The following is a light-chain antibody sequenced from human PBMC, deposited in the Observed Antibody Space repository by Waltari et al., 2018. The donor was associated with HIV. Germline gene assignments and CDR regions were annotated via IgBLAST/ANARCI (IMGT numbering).Light chain of an antibody. Sequence: SSELTQDPAVSVALGQTVKIACLGDSLRKYYASWYRLRPGQAPQLLVYGKNSRPSGIPDRFSASRSGNRAFLTITGARAEAEADYYCACWDRSGDYILFGGGTSLTGL. J-gene: IGLJ2*01. CDR3: ACWDRSGDYIL. CDR1: SLRKYY. V-gene: IGLV3-19*01. CDR2: GKN.